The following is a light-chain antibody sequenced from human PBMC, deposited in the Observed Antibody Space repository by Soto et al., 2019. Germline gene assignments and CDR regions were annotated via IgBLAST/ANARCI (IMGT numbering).Light chain of an antibody. CDR2: DAS. CDR3: QQRSQWPPMT. CDR1: QSVSSTY. Sequence: IVLTQSPAILALSPGDRATLSCRAIQSVSSTYLAWYQQKPGQAPRLLIYDASIRATGVPARFSGSGSGTDFSLTISSLEPEDVAVYYCQQRSQWPPMTFGQGTRLEIK. V-gene: IGKV3D-20*02. J-gene: IGKJ5*01.